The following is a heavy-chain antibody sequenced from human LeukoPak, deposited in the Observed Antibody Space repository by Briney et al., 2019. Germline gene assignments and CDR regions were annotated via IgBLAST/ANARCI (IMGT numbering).Heavy chain of an antibody. D-gene: IGHD2-2*01. J-gene: IGHJ4*02. CDR2: IYYSGSA. CDR3: ARAYCSSTSCYRSDFDY. Sequence: PSETLSLTCTVSGGSISSSSYYWGWIRQLPGKGLEWIGSIYYSGSAYYNPSLKSRVTISVDTSKNQFSLKLSSVTAADTAVYYCARAYCSSTSCYRSDFDYWGQGTLVPVSS. CDR1: GGSISSSSYY. V-gene: IGHV4-39*07.